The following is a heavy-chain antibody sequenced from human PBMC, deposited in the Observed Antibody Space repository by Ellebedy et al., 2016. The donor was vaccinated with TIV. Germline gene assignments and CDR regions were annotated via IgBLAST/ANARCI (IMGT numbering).Heavy chain of an antibody. D-gene: IGHD6-6*01. Sequence: ASVKVSXKASGYTFTSYYLHWVRQAPGQRLEWMGIINPSDGDTRYAQKFQGRVTMTRGTSTSRVCMELSSLRSDDAAVYYCARTPRIAARYPYEYWGQGTLVTVSS. CDR1: GYTFTSYY. CDR3: ARTPRIAARYPYEY. V-gene: IGHV1-46*01. CDR2: INPSDGDT. J-gene: IGHJ4*02.